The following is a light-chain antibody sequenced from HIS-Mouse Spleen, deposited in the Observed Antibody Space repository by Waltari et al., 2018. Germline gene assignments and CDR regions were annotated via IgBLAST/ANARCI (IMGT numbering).Light chain of an antibody. J-gene: IGLJ1*01. CDR2: EVS. V-gene: IGLV2-14*01. CDR1: SSDVGGYNY. CDR3: SSYTSSSTF. Sequence: QSALTQPASVSGSPGQSITISCTGTSSDVGGYNYVSWYQQHPGKAPKLMIYEVSKRHSGVSNRFSGSKSGNTAALTISGLQAEDEADYYCSSYTSSSTFFGTGTKVTVL.